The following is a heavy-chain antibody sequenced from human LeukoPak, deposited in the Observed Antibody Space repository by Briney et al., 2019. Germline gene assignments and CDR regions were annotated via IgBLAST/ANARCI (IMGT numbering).Heavy chain of an antibody. J-gene: IGHJ2*01. D-gene: IGHD4-23*01. CDR1: GGSISSYY. CDR3: ARHTIPHDYGGINWYFDL. Sequence: PSETLSLTCTVSGGSISSYYWSWIRQPPGKGLEWIGYIYYSGSTNYNPSLKSRVTISVDTSKNQFSLKLSSVTAADTAVYYCARHTIPHDYGGINWYFDLWGRGTLVTVSS. V-gene: IGHV4-59*08. CDR2: IYYSGST.